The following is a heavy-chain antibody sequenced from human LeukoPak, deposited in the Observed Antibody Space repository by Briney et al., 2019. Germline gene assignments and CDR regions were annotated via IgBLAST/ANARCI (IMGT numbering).Heavy chain of an antibody. CDR1: GFIFSDYN. CDR3: AKGVLTGGVRGLFDY. J-gene: IGHJ4*02. CDR2: ISGSGDNT. V-gene: IGHV3-23*01. D-gene: IGHD3-10*01. Sequence: GGSLRLSCAVSGFIFSDYNMDWVRQAPGKGLEWVSAISGSGDNTYYADSVKGRFTISRDNSKNTLYLQMNSLRAEDTAVYYCAKGVLTGGVRGLFDYWGQGALVTVSS.